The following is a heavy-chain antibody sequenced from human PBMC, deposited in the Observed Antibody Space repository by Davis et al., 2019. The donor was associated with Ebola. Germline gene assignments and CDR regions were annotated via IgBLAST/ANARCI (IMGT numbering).Heavy chain of an antibody. V-gene: IGHV3-74*01. D-gene: IGHD3-16*01. J-gene: IGHJ4*02. CDR2: INSDGSFT. CDR1: GFIFSTNW. Sequence: GESLKISCAASGFIFSTNWMQWVRQAPGKGLVWVSRINSDGSFTSYGDSVKGRFTISRDNAKNTLYLQMTSLRVDDTAVYYCATDPYGGNPQSADYWGQGSLVTVSS. CDR3: ATDPYGGNPQSADY.